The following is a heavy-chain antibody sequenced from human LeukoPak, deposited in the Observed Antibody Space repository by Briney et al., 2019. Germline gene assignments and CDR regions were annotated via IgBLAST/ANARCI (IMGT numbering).Heavy chain of an antibody. Sequence: GESLKISCRASGYSFPMYWIGWVRQMPGRGLEWMGIIYPGDSDTRYSPSFQGQVTISVDESINSVYLQWSSLQASDTAIYYCARQDSGSSFQYSDYWGQGTQVTVSS. CDR3: ARQDSGSSFQYSDY. J-gene: IGHJ4*02. V-gene: IGHV5-51*01. D-gene: IGHD1-26*01. CDR2: IYPGDSDT. CDR1: GYSFPMYW.